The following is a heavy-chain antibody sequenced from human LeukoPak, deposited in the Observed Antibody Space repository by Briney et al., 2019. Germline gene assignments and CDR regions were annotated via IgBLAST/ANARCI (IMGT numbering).Heavy chain of an antibody. Sequence: ASMKVSCKASGYTFTGYYLHWVRQAPGQGPEWVGWINPNSGDTNYAQNFQGRVTMTWDTSISTAYMGLSRLKSDDTAIYYCARGTAYTEHSFFDYWGQGTLVTVSS. D-gene: IGHD3-16*01. J-gene: IGHJ4*02. CDR3: ARGTAYTEHSFFDY. CDR1: GYTFTGYY. CDR2: INPNSGDT. V-gene: IGHV1-2*02.